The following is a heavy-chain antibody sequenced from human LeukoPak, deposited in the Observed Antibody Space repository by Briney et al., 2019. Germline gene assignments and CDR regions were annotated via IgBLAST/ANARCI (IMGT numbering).Heavy chain of an antibody. CDR3: AKGYSSGWSYYYRMDV. CDR1: AFTFSSNA. CDR2: ISGSGGST. D-gene: IGHD6-19*01. Sequence: GGCLRLSCAASAFTFSSNAISWVRQDPGKWMEWVSAISGSGGSTYYADSVKGRFTISRDNSKNTLYLQMNSLRAEDTAVYYCAKGYSSGWSYYYRMDVWGKGTTVTVSS. J-gene: IGHJ6*04. V-gene: IGHV3-23*01.